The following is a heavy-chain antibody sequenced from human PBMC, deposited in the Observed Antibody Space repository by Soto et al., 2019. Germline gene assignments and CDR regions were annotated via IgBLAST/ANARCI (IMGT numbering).Heavy chain of an antibody. CDR1: GGSISSYY. Sequence: PSETLSLTCTVSGGSISSYYWSWIRQPPGKGLEWIGYIYYSGRTNYNPSLKSRVTISVDTSKNQSSLKLSSVTAADTAVYYCARDYTYYDILTGYYPPAFDIWGQGTMVTVSS. V-gene: IGHV4-59*01. CDR3: ARDYTYYDILTGYYPPAFDI. D-gene: IGHD3-9*01. J-gene: IGHJ3*02. CDR2: IYYSGRT.